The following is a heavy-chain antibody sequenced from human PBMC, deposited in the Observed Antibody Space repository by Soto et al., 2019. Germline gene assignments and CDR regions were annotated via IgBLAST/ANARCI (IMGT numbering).Heavy chain of an antibody. CDR1: GGSISSSSYY. D-gene: IGHD2-15*01. CDR3: ARTVECSGGSCYPAFDY. J-gene: IGHJ4*02. V-gene: IGHV4-39*01. Sequence: SETLSLTCTVSGGSISSSSYYWGWIRQPPGKGLEWIGSIYYSGSTYYNPSLKGRVTISVDTSKNQFSLKLSSLTAADTAAYYCARTVECSGGSCYPAFDYWGQGTLVTVSS. CDR2: IYYSGST.